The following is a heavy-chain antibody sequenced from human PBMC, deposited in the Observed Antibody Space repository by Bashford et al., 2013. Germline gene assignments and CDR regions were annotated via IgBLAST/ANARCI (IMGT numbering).Heavy chain of an antibody. Sequence: ASVKVSCKASGYTFTDYYIHWVRQAPGQGLEWMGWINPNPNSGATKYAEMFQGRVTMTRDTSISTAYMELSSLRSDDTAVYYCVTCPTVTTALDYWGQGTLVTVSS. CDR3: VTCPTVTTALDY. CDR1: GYTFTDYY. V-gene: IGHV1-2*02. CDR2: INPNPNSGAT. J-gene: IGHJ4*02. D-gene: IGHD4-17*01.